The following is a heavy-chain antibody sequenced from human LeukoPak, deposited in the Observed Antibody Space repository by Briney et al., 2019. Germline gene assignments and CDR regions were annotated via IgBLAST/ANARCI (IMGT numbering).Heavy chain of an antibody. CDR3: ARSGNYWDY. Sequence: GGSLRLSCAASGFTFSHYYMSWVRQAPGKGLEWVATIKQDGSEKYYVDSVKGRFTISRDNAKSSLHLQMNSLRAEDTAVYYCARSGNYWDYWGQGTLVTVSS. CDR2: IKQDGSEK. V-gene: IGHV3-7*01. J-gene: IGHJ4*02. D-gene: IGHD1-26*01. CDR1: GFTFSHYY.